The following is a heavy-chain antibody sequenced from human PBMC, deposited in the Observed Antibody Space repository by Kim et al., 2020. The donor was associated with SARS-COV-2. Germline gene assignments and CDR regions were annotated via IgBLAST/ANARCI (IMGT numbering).Heavy chain of an antibody. Sequence: ASVKVSCKASGHTFTSYAMHWVRQAPGQRLEWMGWIHTGNGNTKYSQKFQGRVTITRYTSASTAFMELSSLRSEDTAVYYCARDHRSCSSTTCYGEAIDYWGQGTLVTVSS. J-gene: IGHJ4*02. CDR2: IHTGNGNT. CDR3: ARDHRSCSSTTCYGEAIDY. D-gene: IGHD2-2*01. CDR1: GHTFTSYA. V-gene: IGHV1-3*04.